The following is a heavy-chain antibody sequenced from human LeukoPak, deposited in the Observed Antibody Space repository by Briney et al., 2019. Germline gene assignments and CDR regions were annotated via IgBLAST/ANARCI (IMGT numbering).Heavy chain of an antibody. CDR2: IKPKTDGETT. CDR3: ITPLPYSAQ. V-gene: IGHV3-15*07. J-gene: IGHJ4*02. D-gene: IGHD2-21*01. Sequence: GGSLRLSCAASGFTFSNAYMNWVRQAPGKGLEWVSRIKPKTDGETTEYAAPVKGRFSISRDDSKNMLYLQMNSLKTEDTAVYYCITPLPYSAQGGQGTLVTVSS. CDR1: GFTFSNAY.